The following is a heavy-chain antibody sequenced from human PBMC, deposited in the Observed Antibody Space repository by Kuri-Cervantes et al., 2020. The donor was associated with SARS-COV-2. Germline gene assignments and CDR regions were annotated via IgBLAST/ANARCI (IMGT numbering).Heavy chain of an antibody. CDR3: VRGGDCSSTSCYISRLFDY. Sequence: ASVKVSCKASGYTFTSYGISWVRQAPGQGLEWMGWISAYNGNTNYAQKLQGRVTMTTDTSTSTAYMELRSLRSDDTAVYYCVRGGDCSSTSCYISRLFDYWGQGTLVTVSS. D-gene: IGHD2-2*02. V-gene: IGHV1-18*01. J-gene: IGHJ4*02. CDR2: ISAYNGNT. CDR1: GYTFTSYG.